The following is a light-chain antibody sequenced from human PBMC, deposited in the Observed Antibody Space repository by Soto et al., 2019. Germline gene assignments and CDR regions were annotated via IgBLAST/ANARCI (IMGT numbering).Light chain of an antibody. CDR3: QQSYNTPRT. V-gene: IGKV1-39*01. CDR2: AAS. CDR1: QRISTY. J-gene: IGKJ4*01. Sequence: DIQMTQSPSSLSASVGDRVTITCRASQRISTYLNWYQQKPGKAPEVLIYAASNLQSGVPSRFSGSGSGTDFTLTISSLQPEDFATYYCQQSYNTPRTFGGGTKVEIK.